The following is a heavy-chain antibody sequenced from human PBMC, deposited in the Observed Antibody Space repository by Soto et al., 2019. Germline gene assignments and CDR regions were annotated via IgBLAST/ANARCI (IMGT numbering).Heavy chain of an antibody. V-gene: IGHV3-33*01. Sequence: PGGSLRLSCAASGFTFSSYAMHWVRQAPGKGLEWVAVIWYDGSNKYYADSVKGRFTISRDNSKNTLYLQMNSLRAEDTAVYYCARAVGATAWFFDYWGQGTLVPVSS. CDR3: ARAVGATAWFFDY. J-gene: IGHJ4*02. CDR1: GFTFSSYA. CDR2: IWYDGSNK. D-gene: IGHD1-26*01.